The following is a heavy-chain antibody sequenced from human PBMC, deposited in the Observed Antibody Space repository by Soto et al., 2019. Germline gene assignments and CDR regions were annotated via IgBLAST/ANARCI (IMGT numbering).Heavy chain of an antibody. CDR2: IYYSGSI. Sequence: SETLSLTCTVSGGSISSYYWGWIRQPPGKGLEWIGYIYYSGSINYNPSLKSRVTISVDTSKNQFSLKLSSVTAADTAVCYCARDRVFRGVTNYYYYGMDVWGQGTTVTVSS. CDR3: ARDRVFRGVTNYYYYGMDV. CDR1: GGSISSYY. J-gene: IGHJ6*02. V-gene: IGHV4-59*01. D-gene: IGHD3-10*01.